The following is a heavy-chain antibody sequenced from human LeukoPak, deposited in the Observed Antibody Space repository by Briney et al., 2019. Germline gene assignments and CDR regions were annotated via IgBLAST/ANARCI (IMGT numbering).Heavy chain of an antibody. Sequence: GASVKVSCKASGYPLSGHYMHWVRQAPGQGLKWMAWIDPKSGIRKSARRFQGRVTMTTDTSISTAYMELGNLTSDDTAVYYCARPHSGYDEGNFDHWGQGTLVTVSS. J-gene: IGHJ4*02. D-gene: IGHD5-12*01. CDR3: ARPHSGYDEGNFDH. CDR1: GYPLSGHY. CDR2: IDPKSGIR. V-gene: IGHV1-2*02.